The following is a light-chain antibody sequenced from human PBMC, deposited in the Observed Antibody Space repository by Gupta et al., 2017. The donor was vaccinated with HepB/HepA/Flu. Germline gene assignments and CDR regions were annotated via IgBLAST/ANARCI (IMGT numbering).Light chain of an antibody. J-gene: IGKJ2*02. CDR2: WAS. CDR3: QQYDSTPCT. CDR1: RRVLYRYYNKNY. Sequence: DIVVTTSPESLAVSLGEEATINCKSSRRVLYRYYNKNYLAWYQQKAGQPPKLLIYWASTRESGVPDRFSGSGSGTDFTLTISRLQAEDVAVYYCQQYDSTPCTFGQGTQLEIK. V-gene: IGKV4-1*01.